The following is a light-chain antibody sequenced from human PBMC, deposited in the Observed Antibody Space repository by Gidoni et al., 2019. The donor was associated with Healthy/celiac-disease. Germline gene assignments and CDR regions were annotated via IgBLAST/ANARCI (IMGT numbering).Light chain of an antibody. J-gene: IGLJ3*02. CDR1: SSDAGGYNY. V-gene: IGLV2-14*03. Sequence: SALTQPASVPASPAPSITSSCTGTSSDAGGYNYVPWYQQHPGKAPKLMIYDVSNRPSGVSNRFSGSKSGNTASLTISGLQAEDEADYHCSSYTSSSTLVFGGGTKLTVL. CDR3: SSYTSSSTLV. CDR2: DVS.